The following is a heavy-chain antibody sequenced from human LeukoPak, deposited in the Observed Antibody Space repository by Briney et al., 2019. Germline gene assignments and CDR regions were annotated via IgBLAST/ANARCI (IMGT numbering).Heavy chain of an antibody. CDR1: GFTFNTFG. V-gene: IGHV3-30*18. Sequence: PGGSLRLYCAASGFTFNTFGMHWVRQAPGKGLEGVAVILDGGSNKYYADPVKGRFTISRDNSQNTLFLQMNSLRAEDTAVYYCAKDIHSRGYYFPVDWWGQGTLVTVSP. CDR3: AKDIHSRGYYFPVDW. J-gene: IGHJ4*02. CDR2: ILDGGSNK. D-gene: IGHD3-22*01.